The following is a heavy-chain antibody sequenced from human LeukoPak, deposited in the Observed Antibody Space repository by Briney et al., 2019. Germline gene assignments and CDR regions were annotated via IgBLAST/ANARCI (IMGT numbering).Heavy chain of an antibody. Sequence: SVKVSCKASGGTFSSYAISWVRQAPGQGLEWMGRIIPILGIANYAQKFQGRVTITADKSTSAAYMELSSLRSEDTAVYYCARGVTDSMDVWGQGTTVTVSS. CDR2: IIPILGIA. J-gene: IGHJ6*02. V-gene: IGHV1-69*04. CDR1: GGTFSSYA. CDR3: ARGVTDSMDV.